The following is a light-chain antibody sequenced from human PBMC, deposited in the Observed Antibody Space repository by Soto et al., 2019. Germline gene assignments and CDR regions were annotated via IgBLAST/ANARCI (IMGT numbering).Light chain of an antibody. V-gene: IGKV3-20*01. Sequence: EIVLTQSPGTLSLSPGERATLSCRASQSVNTKYLAWYQQKPGQAPRLLISGVSSRATGIPDRFSGSGSGTDFILTISSLQSEDFAVYYCQQYNSWPLTFGGGTKVEIK. CDR1: QSVNTKY. J-gene: IGKJ4*01. CDR3: QQYNSWPLT. CDR2: GVS.